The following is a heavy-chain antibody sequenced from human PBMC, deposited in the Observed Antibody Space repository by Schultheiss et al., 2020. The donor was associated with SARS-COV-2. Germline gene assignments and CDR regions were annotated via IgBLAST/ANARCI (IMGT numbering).Heavy chain of an antibody. D-gene: IGHD3-3*01. CDR3: AREITIFGEVYYYYGMDV. Sequence: ASVKVSCKASGYTFTGYYMHWVRQAPGQGLEWMGWINPNSGGTNYAQKFQGRVTMTRDTSISTAYMELSRLRSDDTAVYYCAREITIFGEVYYYYGMDVWGQGTTVTVSS. J-gene: IGHJ6*02. V-gene: IGHV1-2*02. CDR2: INPNSGGT. CDR1: GYTFTGYY.